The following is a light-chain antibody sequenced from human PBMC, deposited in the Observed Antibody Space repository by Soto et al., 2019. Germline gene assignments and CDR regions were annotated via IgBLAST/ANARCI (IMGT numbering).Light chain of an antibody. CDR3: SSCTTHTTI. V-gene: IGLV2-14*01. CDR1: SGDVGRYDY. J-gene: IGLJ2*01. CDR2: EVS. Sequence: QSVLTQPASVSGSPGPSITISCTGTSGDVGRYDYVSWYQHHPGKAPKLMIYEVSSRPSGVSHRFSGSKSGNTAYLTISGLQAEDEADYYCSSCTTHTTIFGGGTKLTVL.